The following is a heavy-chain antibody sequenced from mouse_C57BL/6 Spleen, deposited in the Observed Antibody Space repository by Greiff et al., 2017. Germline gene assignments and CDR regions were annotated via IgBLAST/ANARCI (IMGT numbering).Heavy chain of an antibody. CDR2: INPNNGGT. J-gene: IGHJ3*01. CDR1: GYTFTDYN. D-gene: IGHD2-3*01. V-gene: IGHV1-18*01. Sequence: EVQLQQSGPELVKPGASVKIPCKASGYTFTDYNMDWVKQSHGKSLEWIGDINPNNGGTIYNQKFKGKATLTVDKTSSTAYMELRSLTSGDTAVYYCASGGLLSCAYWGQGTLVTVSA. CDR3: ASGGLLSCAY.